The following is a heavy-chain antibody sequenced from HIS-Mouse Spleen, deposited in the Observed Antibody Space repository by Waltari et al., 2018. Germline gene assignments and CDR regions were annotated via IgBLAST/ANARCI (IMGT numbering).Heavy chain of an antibody. V-gene: IGHV4-39*07. CDR2: IYYTGST. CDR1: GGSISSSSYY. J-gene: IGHJ2*01. CDR3: AREIPYSSSWYDWYFDL. D-gene: IGHD6-13*01. Sequence: QLQLQESGPGLVKPSETLSLTCTVSGGSISSSSYYWGWIRQPPGKGRGWIGSIYYTGSTYYNPSLKSRVAISVDTSKNQFSLKRSSVTAADTAVYYCAREIPYSSSWYDWYFDLWGRGTLVTVSS.